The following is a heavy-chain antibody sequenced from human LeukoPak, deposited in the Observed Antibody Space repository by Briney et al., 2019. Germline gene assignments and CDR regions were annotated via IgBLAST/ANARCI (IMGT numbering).Heavy chain of an antibody. Sequence: SETLSLTCAVYGGSFSGFYWTWIRQPPGKGLEWIGQINHSRSTHYNPSLKSRVTISVDTSKNQFSLKLNSVTAADTAVYYCARDLHYFDSSGYYLYYFDSWGQGTLVTVSS. CDR2: INHSRST. CDR1: GGSFSGFY. J-gene: IGHJ4*02. V-gene: IGHV4-34*01. CDR3: ARDLHYFDSSGYYLYYFDS. D-gene: IGHD3-22*01.